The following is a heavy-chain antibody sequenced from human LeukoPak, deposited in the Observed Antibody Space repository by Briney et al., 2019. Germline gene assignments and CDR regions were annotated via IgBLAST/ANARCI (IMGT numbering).Heavy chain of an antibody. J-gene: IGHJ4*02. Sequence: GGSLRLSCAASGFTSSSYWMHWVRQAPGRGLVWVSRISSDGSSTIYADSVKGRFTISRDNAKNTLYLQMNSLRAEDTAVYYCARDWGGYGPTSHDYWGQGTLVTVSS. CDR1: GFTSSSYW. D-gene: IGHD3-16*01. V-gene: IGHV3-74*01. CDR2: ISSDGSST. CDR3: ARDWGGYGPTSHDY.